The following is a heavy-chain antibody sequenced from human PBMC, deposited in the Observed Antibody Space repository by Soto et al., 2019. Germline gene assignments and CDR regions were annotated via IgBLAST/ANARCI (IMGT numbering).Heavy chain of an antibody. CDR2: IFHSGST. D-gene: IGHD2-15*01. CDR3: ARGGIAGHWFDP. J-gene: IGHJ5*02. CDR1: GDSISNGGFY. V-gene: IGHV4-31*03. Sequence: QVQLQESGPGLVKPSQTLSLTCTVSGDSISNGGFYYSWIRQHPGQGLEWVGYIFHSGSTLSNPSLRSRVTLSADTSKNRLFLKLTSVTAADTAVYYCARGGIAGHWFDPWGQGTLVTVSA.